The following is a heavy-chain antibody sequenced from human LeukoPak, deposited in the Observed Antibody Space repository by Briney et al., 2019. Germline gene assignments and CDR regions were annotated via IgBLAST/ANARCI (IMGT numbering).Heavy chain of an antibody. CDR2: ISSSGSVI. CDR1: GFTFSDYY. D-gene: IGHD2-8*01. Sequence: GGSLRLSCEASGFTFSDYYMSWIRQAPRKGLEWVSSISSSGSVIYYADSVKGRFTISRDNAKNSLYLQMNSLRAEDTAVYYCARDFNLVGVPYFGPWGQGTLVTVSS. J-gene: IGHJ5*02. CDR3: ARDFNLVGVPYFGP. V-gene: IGHV3-11*04.